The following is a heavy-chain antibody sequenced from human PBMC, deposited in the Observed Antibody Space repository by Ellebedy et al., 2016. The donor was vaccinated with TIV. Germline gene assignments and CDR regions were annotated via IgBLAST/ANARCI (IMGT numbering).Heavy chain of an antibody. CDR3: AKGTDYYYGMDV. D-gene: IGHD4-17*01. V-gene: IGHV3-30*18. CDR2: ISYDGSNK. Sequence: GESLKISCAASGFTFSSYGMHWVRQAPGKGLEWVAVISYDGSNKYYADSVKGRFTISRDNSKNTLYLQLNSLRAEDTAVFYCAKGTDYYYGMDVWGQGTTVTVSS. J-gene: IGHJ6*02. CDR1: GFTFSSYG.